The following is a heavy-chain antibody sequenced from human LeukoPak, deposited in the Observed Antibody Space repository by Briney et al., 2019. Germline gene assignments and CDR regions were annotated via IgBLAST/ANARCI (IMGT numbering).Heavy chain of an antibody. D-gene: IGHD3-10*01. V-gene: IGHV3-53*01. CDR2: IYSGGST. CDR3: ARVRRVPKTNWFDP. Sequence: GGSLRLSCAASGFTVSSNYMSWVRQAPGKGLEWVSVIYSGGSTYYADSVKGGFTISRDNSKNTLYLQMNSLRAEDTAVYYCARVRRVPKTNWFDPWGQGTLVTVSS. J-gene: IGHJ5*02. CDR1: GFTVSSNY.